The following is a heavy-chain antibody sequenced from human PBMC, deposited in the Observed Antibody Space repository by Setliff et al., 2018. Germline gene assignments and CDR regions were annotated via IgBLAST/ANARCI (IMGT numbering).Heavy chain of an antibody. Sequence: ASVKVSCKASGYTFAGHHLHWVRQAPGQGLEWMGWINPNSGGTNYAQKFQGRVTMTRDTSISTAYMELSRLRSDDTAMYYCARDLIAVAATTAFDIWGQGTMVTVSS. CDR2: INPNSGGT. CDR3: ARDLIAVAATTAFDI. D-gene: IGHD6-19*01. V-gene: IGHV1-2*02. CDR1: GYTFAGHH. J-gene: IGHJ3*02.